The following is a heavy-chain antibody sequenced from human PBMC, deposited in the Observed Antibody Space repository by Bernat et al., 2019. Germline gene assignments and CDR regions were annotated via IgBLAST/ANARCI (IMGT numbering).Heavy chain of an antibody. CDR2: IRDVGGQT. D-gene: IGHD3-9*01. J-gene: IGHJ4*02. CDR3: ARGQSDDWANIQY. CDR1: GFTFSSYP. Sequence: EVQLVESGGNLVQPGGSLRLSCTGSGFTFSSYPMNWVRQAPGKGLEWVSVIRDVGGQTSYGDSVKGRFTISRDNSRNTLYLQMNSLRAEDTAVYYCARGQSDDWANIQYWGQGTLVTVSS. V-gene: IGHV3-23*04.